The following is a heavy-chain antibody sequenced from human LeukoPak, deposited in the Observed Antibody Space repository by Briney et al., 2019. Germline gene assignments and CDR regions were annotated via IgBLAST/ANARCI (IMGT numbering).Heavy chain of an antibody. Sequence: GGSLRLSCATSTFTFRSYTMNWVRQAPGKGLEWVSSISPSGNSKYHADSVKGRFTISRDNAENSLYMQMNSLRAEDTGVYYCVRDFMGESGAGGYWGQGTLVTVSS. CDR1: TFTFRSYT. J-gene: IGHJ4*02. CDR2: ISPSGNSK. V-gene: IGHV3-21*01. CDR3: VRDFMGESGAGGY. D-gene: IGHD3-10*01.